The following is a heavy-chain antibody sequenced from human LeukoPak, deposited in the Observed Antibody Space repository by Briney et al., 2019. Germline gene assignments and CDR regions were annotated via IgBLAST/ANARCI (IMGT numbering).Heavy chain of an antibody. J-gene: IGHJ3*02. CDR1: GFTFSSYG. CDR2: ISYDGSNK. Sequence: GGSLRLSCAASGFTFSSYGMHWVRQAPGKGLEWVAVISYDGSNKYYADSVKGRSTISRDNSKNTLYLQMNSLRAEDTAVYYCAKGSWELLLPGAFDIWGQGTMVTVSS. V-gene: IGHV3-30*18. CDR3: AKGSWELLLPGAFDI. D-gene: IGHD1-26*01.